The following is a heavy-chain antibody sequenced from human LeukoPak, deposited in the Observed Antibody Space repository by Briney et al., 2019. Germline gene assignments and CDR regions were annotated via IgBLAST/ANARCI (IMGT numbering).Heavy chain of an antibody. Sequence: SETLSLTCTVSGGSISSSSYYWGWIRQPPGKGLEWIGSIYYSGGTYYNPSLKSRVTISEDTSKNQFSLKLSSVTAADTAVYYCTFNLGSGSYAFDIWGQGTMVTVSS. D-gene: IGHD3-10*01. CDR1: GGSISSSSYY. J-gene: IGHJ3*02. CDR2: IYYSGGT. V-gene: IGHV4-39*07. CDR3: TFNLGSGSYAFDI.